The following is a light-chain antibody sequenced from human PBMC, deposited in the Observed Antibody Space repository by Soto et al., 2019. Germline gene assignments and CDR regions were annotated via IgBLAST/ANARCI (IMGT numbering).Light chain of an antibody. CDR1: SSDVGGYNY. CDR2: DVS. J-gene: IGLJ1*01. Sequence: QSALTQPRSASGSPGQSITISCTGTSSDVGGYNYVSWYRQHPGKAPKLMIYDVSKRPSGVPDRFSGSKSGNTASLTISGLQAEDEAAYYCCSYAGSYTHYVFGTGTKLTVL. V-gene: IGLV2-11*01. CDR3: CSYAGSYTHYV.